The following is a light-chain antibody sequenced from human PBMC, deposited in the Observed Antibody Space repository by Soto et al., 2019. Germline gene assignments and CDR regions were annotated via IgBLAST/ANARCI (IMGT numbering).Light chain of an antibody. Sequence: QSVTXSXXFTXXXIGGYNYVSWYQQHPGKAPKLMIYTVTKRPSGVPDRFSGSKSDNTAYLTISGLQADDEADYYCCSYAGSSSYVFGTGTKVTVL. CDR1: XXXIGGYNY. V-gene: IGLV2-11*01. CDR2: TVT. CDR3: CSYAGSSSYV. J-gene: IGLJ1*01.